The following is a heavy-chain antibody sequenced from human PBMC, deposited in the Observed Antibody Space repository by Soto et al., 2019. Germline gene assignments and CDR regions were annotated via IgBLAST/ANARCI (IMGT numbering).Heavy chain of an antibody. J-gene: IGHJ5*02. CDR3: ARDLGEHWFDP. CDR1: GFTFSSYS. V-gene: IGHV3-48*02. CDR2: ISSSSSTI. Sequence: EVQLVESGGGLVQPGGSLRLSCAASGFTFSSYSMNWVRQAPGKGLEWVSYISSSSSTIYYADSVKGRFTISRDNAKNSLYLQMNGLRDEDTAVYYCARDLGEHWFDPWGQGTLVTVSS. D-gene: IGHD1-26*01.